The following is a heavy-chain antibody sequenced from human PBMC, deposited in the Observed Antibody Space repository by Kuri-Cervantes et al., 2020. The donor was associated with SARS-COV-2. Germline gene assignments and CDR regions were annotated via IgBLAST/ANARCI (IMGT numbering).Heavy chain of an antibody. V-gene: IGHV3-30*02. CDR2: IRYDGSNK. D-gene: IGHD2-8*01. Sequence: GGSLRLSCAASGFTFSSYGMHWVRQAPGKGLEWVAFIRYDGSNKYYADSVEGRFTISRDNSKNTLYLQMNSLRAEDTAVYYCAKGGDIVLMVYAIPLYGAFDIWGQGTMVTVSS. CDR1: GFTFSSYG. CDR3: AKGGDIVLMVYAIPLYGAFDI. J-gene: IGHJ3*02.